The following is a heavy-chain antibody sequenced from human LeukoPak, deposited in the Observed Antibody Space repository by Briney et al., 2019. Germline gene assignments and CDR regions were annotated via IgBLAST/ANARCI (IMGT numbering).Heavy chain of an antibody. CDR3: ARRAGSSGYYYFNWFDP. J-gene: IGHJ5*02. V-gene: IGHV4-39*01. Sequence: IPSETLSLTCTVSGGSISSSSYYWGWIRQPPGEGLEWIGSIYYSGTTYYNPSLKSRVTISVETSKNQFSLKLSSVTAADTAVYYCARRAGSSGYYYFNWFDPWGQGTLVTVSS. CDR1: GGSISSSSYY. CDR2: IYYSGTT. D-gene: IGHD3-22*01.